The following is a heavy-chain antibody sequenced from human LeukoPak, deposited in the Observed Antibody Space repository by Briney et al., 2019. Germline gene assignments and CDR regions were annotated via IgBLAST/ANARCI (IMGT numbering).Heavy chain of an antibody. V-gene: IGHV3-23*01. D-gene: IGHD2-15*01. CDR2: ISGNGGST. CDR3: AKEGCSGGSCYFDY. Sequence: GGSLRLSCAASGFTFSSYAMSWVRQAPGKGLEWVSVISGNGGSTHYADSVKGRFTISRDNSKNTLYLQMNSLRAEDTAVYYCAKEGCSGGSCYFDYWGQGTLVTVSS. J-gene: IGHJ4*02. CDR1: GFTFSSYA.